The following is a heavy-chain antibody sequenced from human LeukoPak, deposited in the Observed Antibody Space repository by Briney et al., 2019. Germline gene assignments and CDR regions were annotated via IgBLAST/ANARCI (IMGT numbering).Heavy chain of an antibody. D-gene: IGHD2-2*01. CDR1: GFIFSSYW. Sequence: GGSLRLSCAASGFIFSSYWMHWVRQAPGKGLVWTSRINSDGSSTSYADSVKGPFTISRDNAKNTLYLQMNSLRAEDTAVYYCARRVVVPAAPYYFDYWGQGTLVTVS. CDR2: INSDGSST. J-gene: IGHJ4*02. V-gene: IGHV3-74*01. CDR3: ARRVVVPAAPYYFDY.